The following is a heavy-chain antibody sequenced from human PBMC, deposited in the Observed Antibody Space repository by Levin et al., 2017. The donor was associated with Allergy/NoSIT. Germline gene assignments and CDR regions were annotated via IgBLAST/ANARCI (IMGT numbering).Heavy chain of an antibody. Sequence: QPGGSLRLSCAVSGFTISEYAMAWVRQAPGKGLEWVSVITGGGFNTYYGDSVKGRFTVSRDDSKDTLYLDLNSLRAEDTAVYYCAKKQGGTSGFSFDVWGQGTMVTVSS. J-gene: IGHJ3*01. V-gene: IGHV3-23*01. CDR2: ITGGGFNT. D-gene: IGHD1-1*01. CDR3: AKKQGGTSGFSFDV. CDR1: GFTISEYA.